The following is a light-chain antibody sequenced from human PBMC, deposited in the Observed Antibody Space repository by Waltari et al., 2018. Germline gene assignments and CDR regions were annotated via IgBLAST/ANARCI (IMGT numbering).Light chain of an antibody. CDR1: SGYSNYK. CDR2: VGSGGVVG. CDR3: GADHGSGSNFVSWV. Sequence: QPVLTQPPSASASLGASVTLTCTLSSGYSNYKVDWYQQRPGKGPRFVMRVGSGGVVGAKGDGIPDRFSVLGSVLNRYLTIKNIQEEDESDYHCGADHGSGSNFVSWVFGGGTKLTVL. J-gene: IGLJ3*02. V-gene: IGLV9-49*01.